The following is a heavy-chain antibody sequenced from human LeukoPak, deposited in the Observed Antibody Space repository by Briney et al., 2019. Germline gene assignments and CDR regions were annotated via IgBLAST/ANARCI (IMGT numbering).Heavy chain of an antibody. Sequence: GGSLRLSCAASGFTFSSYDMNWVRQAPGKGLEWVAFISSSGYPIYYADSVKGRFTISRDNAKNSLYLQMNSLRAEDTAVYYCATYYDFWSGYSRSYYFDYWGQGTLVTVSS. V-gene: IGHV3-48*03. CDR1: GFTFSSYD. J-gene: IGHJ4*02. CDR2: ISSSGYPI. D-gene: IGHD3-3*01. CDR3: ATYYDFWSGYSRSYYFDY.